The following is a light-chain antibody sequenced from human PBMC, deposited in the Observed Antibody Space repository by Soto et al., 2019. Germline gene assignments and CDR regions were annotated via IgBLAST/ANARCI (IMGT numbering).Light chain of an antibody. CDR3: SSYTSSSILHV. CDR2: DVS. Sequence: QSVLTQPASVSGSPGQSITISCTGTSSDVGGYNYVSWYQQHPGKAPKLMIYDVSNRPSGVSNRFSGSKSGNTASLTISGLQAEDEADYYCSSYTSSSILHVFVTGTNVTVL. CDR1: SSDVGGYNY. V-gene: IGLV2-14*01. J-gene: IGLJ1*01.